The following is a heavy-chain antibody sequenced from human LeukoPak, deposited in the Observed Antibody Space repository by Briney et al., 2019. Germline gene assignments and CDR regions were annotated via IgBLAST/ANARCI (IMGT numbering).Heavy chain of an antibody. CDR1: GGSISSGGYY. V-gene: IGHV4-31*03. D-gene: IGHD3-9*01. CDR3: ARDGDILRGDAFDI. CDR2: IYYSGST. Sequence: SQTLSLICTVSGGSISSGGYYWSWIRQHPGKGLEWIGYIYYSGSTYYNPSLKSRATISVDTSKNQFSLKLSSVTAADTAVYYCARDGDILRGDAFDIWGQGTMVTVSS. J-gene: IGHJ3*02.